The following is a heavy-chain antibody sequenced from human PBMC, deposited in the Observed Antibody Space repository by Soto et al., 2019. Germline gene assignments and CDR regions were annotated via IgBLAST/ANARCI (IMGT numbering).Heavy chain of an antibody. V-gene: IGHV1-46*02. Sequence: ASVKVSCKSSGYPFNTYYLHWVRQAPGQGLEWMGMIHPSGGGSTYAQKFLGRVTMTMDSSTSAVFMELTSLRSADTAVYYCARGGHIAVVTDSFDSWG. CDR1: GYPFNTYY. CDR2: IHPSGGGS. CDR3: ARGGHIAVVTDSFDS. D-gene: IGHD2-21*02. J-gene: IGHJ4*01.